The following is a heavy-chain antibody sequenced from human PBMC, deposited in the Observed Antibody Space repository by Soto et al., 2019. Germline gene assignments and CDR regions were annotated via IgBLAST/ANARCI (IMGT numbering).Heavy chain of an antibody. J-gene: IGHJ6*02. CDR2: IYYSGST. CDR3: ARLRGIVGATSGYYYYYGMDV. D-gene: IGHD1-26*01. CDR1: GGSISSSSYY. Sequence: LETLSPTWTVSGGSISSSSYYWGWIRQPPGKGLEWIGSIYYSGSTYYNPSLKSRVTISVDTSKNQFSLKLSSVTAADTAVYYCARLRGIVGATSGYYYYYGMDVWGQGTTVTVSS. V-gene: IGHV4-39*01.